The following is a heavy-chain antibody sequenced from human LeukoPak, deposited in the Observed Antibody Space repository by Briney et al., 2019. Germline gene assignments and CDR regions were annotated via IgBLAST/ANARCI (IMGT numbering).Heavy chain of an antibody. D-gene: IGHD6-19*01. J-gene: IGHJ4*02. CDR2: ISYDGSNK. CDR1: GFTFSSYA. V-gene: IGHV3-30-3*01. CDR3: ARGGAVAVLYYFDY. Sequence: GRSLRLSCAASGFTFSSYAMHWVRQAPGKGLEWVAVISYDGSNKYNADSAKGRFTTSRDNSNNALYLQMNSLRAEDTAVYYCARGGAVAVLYYFDYWGQGTLVTVSS.